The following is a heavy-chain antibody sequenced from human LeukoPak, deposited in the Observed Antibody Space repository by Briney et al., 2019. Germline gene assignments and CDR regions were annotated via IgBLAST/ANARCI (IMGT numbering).Heavy chain of an antibody. V-gene: IGHV3-74*01. D-gene: IGHD3-10*01. J-gene: IGHJ4*02. Sequence: GGSLRLSCAASGFTFSSYWMHWVRQVPGKGLVWVSRIDSDGSSTRYADSVKGRFTISRDNAKHTLYLQMNSLRAEDTAVYYCAKTSGGWGQGTLVTVSS. CDR2: IDSDGSST. CDR3: AKTSGG. CDR1: GFTFSSYW.